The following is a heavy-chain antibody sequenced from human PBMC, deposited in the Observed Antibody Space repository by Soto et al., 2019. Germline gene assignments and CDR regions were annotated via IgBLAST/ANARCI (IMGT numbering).Heavy chain of an antibody. V-gene: IGHV1-46*01. CDR3: AVEREITIFAAPTRSFDY. J-gene: IGHJ4*02. CDR1: GYTFTSYY. D-gene: IGHD3-3*01. CDR2: INPSGGST. Sequence: GASVKVSCKASGYTFTSYYMHWVRQAPGQGLEWMGIINPSGGSTSYAQKFQGRVTMTRDTSTSTVYMELSSLRSEDTAVYYCAVEREITIFAAPTRSFDYWGQGTLVTVSS.